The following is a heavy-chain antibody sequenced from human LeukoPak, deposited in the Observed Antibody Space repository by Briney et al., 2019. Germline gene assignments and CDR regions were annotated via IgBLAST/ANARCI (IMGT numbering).Heavy chain of an antibody. CDR2: IKQDASER. CDR1: GFTFSSYW. CDR3: ATPTAGTWHFDY. J-gene: IGHJ4*02. D-gene: IGHD1-1*01. Sequence: GGSLRLSCAASGFTFSSYWMAWVRQAPGKGLEWVANIKQDASERYYVDSVKGRFTISRDNAKNSLYLQMNSLRAEDTAVYYCATPTAGTWHFDYWGQGTLVTVSS. V-gene: IGHV3-7*01.